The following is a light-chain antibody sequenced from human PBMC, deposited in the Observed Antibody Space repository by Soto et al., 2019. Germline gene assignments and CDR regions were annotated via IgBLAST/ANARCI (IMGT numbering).Light chain of an antibody. V-gene: IGLV2-23*02. CDR3: SSYAGSTKVV. J-gene: IGLJ3*02. Sequence: QSVLTQPASVSGSPGQSITISCTGTNSDVGNYDLVSWYEHHPGKAPRLIIYEVTKRPSGGSDRFSGSKSGNTASLTISGLQAEDEGDYYCSSYAGSTKVVFGGGTQLTV. CDR1: NSDVGNYDL. CDR2: EVT.